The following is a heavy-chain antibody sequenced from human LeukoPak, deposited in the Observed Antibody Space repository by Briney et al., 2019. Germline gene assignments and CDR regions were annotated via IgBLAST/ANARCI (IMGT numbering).Heavy chain of an antibody. CDR3: ARGGGRGPNDY. V-gene: IGHV1-69*04. CDR1: GGTFSSYA. CDR2: IIPILGIA. J-gene: IGHJ4*02. D-gene: IGHD3-10*01. Sequence: ASVKVSCKASGGTFSSYAISWVRQAPGQGLEGMGRIIPILGIANYAQKFQGRVTITADKSTSTAYMELSSLRSEDTAVYYCARGGGRGPNDYWGQGTLVTVSS.